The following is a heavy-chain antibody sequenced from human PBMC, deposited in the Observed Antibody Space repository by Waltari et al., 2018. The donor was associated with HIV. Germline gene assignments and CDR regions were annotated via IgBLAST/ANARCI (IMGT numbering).Heavy chain of an antibody. CDR2: RKEDGSEK. Sequence: EVQLVESGGGLVQPGGSLRLSCAASGFTFSSYWMSWVRQAPGKGLGWVDNRKEDGSEKYYVDSVNGRFTISRDNAENSLYLQMNSLRAEDTAVYYCARGGFYGSGSKVNWGQGTLVTVSS. D-gene: IGHD3-10*01. V-gene: IGHV3-7*04. J-gene: IGHJ4*02. CDR3: ARGGFYGSGSKVN. CDR1: GFTFSSYW.